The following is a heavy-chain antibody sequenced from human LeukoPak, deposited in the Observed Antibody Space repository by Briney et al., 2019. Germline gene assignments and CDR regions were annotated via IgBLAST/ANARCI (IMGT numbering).Heavy chain of an antibody. V-gene: IGHV4-30-4*01. CDR3: ASRHYYDGSGYEVFDP. D-gene: IGHD3-22*01. CDR1: GGSISSGDYY. J-gene: IGHJ5*02. Sequence: PSETLSLTCTVSGGSISSGDYYWSWIRQPPGKGLEWIGYIYYSGSTYYNPSLKSRVTISVDTSKNQFSLKLSSVTAADTAVYYCASRHYYDGSGYEVFDPWGQGTLVTVSS. CDR2: IYYSGST.